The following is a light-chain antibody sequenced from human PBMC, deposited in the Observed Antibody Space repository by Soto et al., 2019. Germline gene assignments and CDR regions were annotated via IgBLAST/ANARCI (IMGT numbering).Light chain of an antibody. J-gene: IGKJ1*01. CDR1: QSVSTN. V-gene: IGKV3D-15*01. Sequence: IVMTQSPATLSVSPGQRATLSCRASQSVSTNLAWYQQKPGQAPRLLIYGASTRATGIPARFSGSGSGTEFTLTISGLQSDDFAVDYCQQYSNWPPWTFGQGNRV. CDR3: QQYSNWPPWT. CDR2: GAS.